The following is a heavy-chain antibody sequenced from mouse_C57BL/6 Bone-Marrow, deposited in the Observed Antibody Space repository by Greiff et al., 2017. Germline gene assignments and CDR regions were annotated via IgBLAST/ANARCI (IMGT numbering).Heavy chain of an antibody. Sequence: QVQLQQSGAELARPGASVKLSCKASGYTFTSYGISWVKQRTGQGLEWIGEIYPRSGTTYYNEKFKGKATLTADKSSSTAYMELRSLTSEDAAVYFCARNWPYAMDYWGQGTSVTVSS. J-gene: IGHJ4*01. V-gene: IGHV1-81*01. CDR1: GYTFTSYG. D-gene: IGHD4-1*01. CDR3: ARNWPYAMDY. CDR2: IYPRSGTT.